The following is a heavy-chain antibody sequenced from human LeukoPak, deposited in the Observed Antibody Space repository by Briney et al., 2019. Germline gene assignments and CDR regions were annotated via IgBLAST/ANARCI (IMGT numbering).Heavy chain of an antibody. Sequence: SETLSLTCAVYGGSFSGYYWSWIRQPPGKGLEWIGEINHSGSTNYNPSLKSRVTISVDTSKNQFSLKLSSVTAADTAVYYCAGALLTDYQLLSGFDYWGQGTLVTVSS. V-gene: IGHV4-34*01. CDR2: INHSGST. D-gene: IGHD2-2*01. J-gene: IGHJ4*02. CDR1: GGSFSGYY. CDR3: AGALLTDYQLLSGFDY.